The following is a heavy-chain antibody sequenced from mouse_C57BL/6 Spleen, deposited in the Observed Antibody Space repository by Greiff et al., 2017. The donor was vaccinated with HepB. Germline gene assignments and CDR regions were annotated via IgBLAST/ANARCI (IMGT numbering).Heavy chain of an antibody. J-gene: IGHJ1*03. Sequence: EVQLVESGGGLVKPGGSLKLSCAASGFTFSDYGMHWVRQAPEKGLEWVAYISSGSSTINYADTVKGRFTISRDNAKNTLFLQMTSLRSEDTAMYYSARPLLLRYVYFDDWGTGTTVTVSS. V-gene: IGHV5-17*01. CDR1: GFTFSDYG. CDR3: ARPLLLRYVYFDD. CDR2: ISSGSSTI. D-gene: IGHD1-1*01.